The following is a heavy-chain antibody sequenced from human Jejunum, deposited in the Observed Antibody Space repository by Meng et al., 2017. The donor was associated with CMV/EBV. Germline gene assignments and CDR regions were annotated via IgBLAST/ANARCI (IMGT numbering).Heavy chain of an antibody. CDR2: ITGGGDS. CDR1: GFTFRIHG. Sequence: CAASGFTFRIHGMNWVRQAPGKGLEWVSAITGGGDSYYAGSVKGRFTISKDNSENTVSLQMDSLRVDDTAVYYCARVGNSWDFDYWGQGTLVTVSS. V-gene: IGHV3-23*01. J-gene: IGHJ4*02. D-gene: IGHD2/OR15-2a*01. CDR3: ARVGNSWDFDY.